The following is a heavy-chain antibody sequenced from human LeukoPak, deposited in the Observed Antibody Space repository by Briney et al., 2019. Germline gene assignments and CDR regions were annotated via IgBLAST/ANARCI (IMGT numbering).Heavy chain of an antibody. V-gene: IGHV4-34*01. J-gene: IGHJ6*02. Sequence: SETLSLTCAVYGGSFSGYYWSWIRQPPGKGLEWIGEINHSGSTNYNPSLKSRVTISVDTSKNQFSLKLSSVTAADTAVYYCARGYIVVVPAAIYSYYYYYYGMDVWGQGTTVTVSS. D-gene: IGHD2-2*02. CDR3: ARGYIVVVPAAIYSYYYYYYGMDV. CDR2: INHSGST. CDR1: GGSFSGYY.